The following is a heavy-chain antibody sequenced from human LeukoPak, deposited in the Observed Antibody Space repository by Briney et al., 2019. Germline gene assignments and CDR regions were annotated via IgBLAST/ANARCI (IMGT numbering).Heavy chain of an antibody. V-gene: IGHV3-48*03. Sequence: GGSLRLSCAASGFTFISYEMNWVRQAPGKGLEWVSYISSSGTTIYYADSVKGRFTISRDNAKNSLFLQVNSLRAEDTAVYYCARSSGTYHFDYWGQGTLVTVSS. J-gene: IGHJ4*02. CDR3: ARSSGTYHFDY. CDR1: GFTFISYE. CDR2: ISSSGTTI. D-gene: IGHD1-26*01.